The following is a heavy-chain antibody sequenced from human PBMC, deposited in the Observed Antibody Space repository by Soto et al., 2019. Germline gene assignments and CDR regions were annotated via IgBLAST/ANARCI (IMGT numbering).Heavy chain of an antibody. J-gene: IGHJ6*02. CDR1: GGSISSYY. CDR2: IYYSGST. CDR3: ARDRPLGPAAPPAGQYYYGMDV. D-gene: IGHD2-2*01. V-gene: IGHV4-59*01. Sequence: SETLSLTCTVSGGSISSYYWSWIRQPPGKGLEWIGYIYYSGSTNYSPSLKSRVTISVDTSKNQFSLKLSSVTAADTAVYYCARDRPLGPAAPPAGQYYYGMDVWGQGTTVTVSS.